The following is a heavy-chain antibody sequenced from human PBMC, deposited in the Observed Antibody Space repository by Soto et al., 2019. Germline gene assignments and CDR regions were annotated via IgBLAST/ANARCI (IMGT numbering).Heavy chain of an antibody. V-gene: IGHV3-48*02. CDR1: GFTFISYS. D-gene: IGHD3-16*02. CDR3: ARDSSLDDYVWGSYLPRGYYYYGMDV. Sequence: GSLRLSCAASGFTFISYSMNWVRQAPGKGLEWVSYISSSSSTIYYADSVKGRFTISRDNAKNSLYLQMNSLRDEDTAVYYCARDSSLDDYVWGSYLPRGYYYYGMDVWGQGTTVTVSS. J-gene: IGHJ6*02. CDR2: ISSSSSTI.